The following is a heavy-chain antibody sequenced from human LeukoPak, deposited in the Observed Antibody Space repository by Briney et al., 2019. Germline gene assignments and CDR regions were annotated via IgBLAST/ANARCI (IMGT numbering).Heavy chain of an antibody. CDR3: AGDFSPKCSSTSCYTFDY. V-gene: IGHV3-30-3*01. CDR2: ISYGGSNK. D-gene: IGHD2-2*02. J-gene: IGHJ4*02. CDR1: GFTFSSYA. Sequence: GGSLRLSCAASGFTFSSYAMHWVRQAPGKGLEWVAVISYGGSNKYYADSVKGRFTISRDNSKNTLYLQMNSLRAEDTAVYYCAGDFSPKCSSTSCYTFDYWGQGTLVTVSS.